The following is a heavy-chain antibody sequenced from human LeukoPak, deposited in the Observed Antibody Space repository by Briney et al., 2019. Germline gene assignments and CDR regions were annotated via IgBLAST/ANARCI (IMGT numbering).Heavy chain of an antibody. CDR1: GGSVSSSSYY. CDR3: ASPGIVAAGTDRGFDY. CDR2: TYYSGST. Sequence: PSETLSLTCTVSGGSVSSSSYYWGWIRQPPGKGLEWIGSTYYSGSTNYNPSLKSRVTISVDTSKNQFSLKLSSVTAADTAVYYCASPGIVAAGTDRGFDYWGQGTLVTVSS. V-gene: IGHV4-39*07. D-gene: IGHD6-13*01. J-gene: IGHJ4*02.